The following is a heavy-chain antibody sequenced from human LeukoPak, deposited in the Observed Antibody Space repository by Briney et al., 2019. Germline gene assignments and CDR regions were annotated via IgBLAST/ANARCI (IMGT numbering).Heavy chain of an antibody. V-gene: IGHV4-30-4*01. Sequence: PSETLSLTCTVSGGSIRSDDYYWSWIRQPPGKGLEWIGYIFYTGNTHCNPSLQSRVTFSVDTSKNQFSLKLSSVTAADTAVYFCATVVVVAATNYYYYATDVWGQGTTVTVSS. CDR1: GGSIRSDDYY. CDR2: IFYTGNT. CDR3: ATVVVVAATNYYYYATDV. D-gene: IGHD2-15*01. J-gene: IGHJ6*02.